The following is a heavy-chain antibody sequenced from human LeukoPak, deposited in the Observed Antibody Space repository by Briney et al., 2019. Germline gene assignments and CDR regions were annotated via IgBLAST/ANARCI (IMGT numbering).Heavy chain of an antibody. D-gene: IGHD3-16*01. Sequence: GGSLRLSCAASGFTVSSNYMSWVRQAPGKGLEWVSVIYSGGSTYYADSVKGRFTISRDNSKNTLYLQMNSLRAGDTAVYYCARALFDGYYFDYWGQGTLVTVSS. J-gene: IGHJ4*02. CDR3: ARALFDGYYFDY. CDR2: IYSGGST. CDR1: GFTVSSNY. V-gene: IGHV3-53*01.